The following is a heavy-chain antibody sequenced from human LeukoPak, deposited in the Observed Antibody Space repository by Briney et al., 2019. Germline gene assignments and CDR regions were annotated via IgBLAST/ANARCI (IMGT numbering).Heavy chain of an antibody. CDR2: IRNEVDGATT. D-gene: IGHD2-21*01. V-gene: IGHV3-15*01. CDR1: RFTFKDAW. CDR3: ATDRLFHNY. J-gene: IGHJ4*02. Sequence: GGSLRLSCAASRFTFKDAWMAWVRQAPGKGLEWIGRIRNEVDGATTTYATSVKGRFNISRDDSRNTLYLQMQSLKSEDTALYYCATDRLFHNYWGQGTLVTVSS.